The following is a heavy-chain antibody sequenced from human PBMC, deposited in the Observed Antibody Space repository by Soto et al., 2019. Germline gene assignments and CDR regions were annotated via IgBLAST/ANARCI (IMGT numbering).Heavy chain of an antibody. CDR1: GFTFSDYA. V-gene: IGHV3-23*01. J-gene: IGHJ6*02. CDR2: LNGAGGST. Sequence: GGSLRLSCLASGFTFSDYAMTWVRHVPGRGLEWVSSLNGAGGSTYYADSVRGRFTISRDNSQNTLFLQMNRLTVDVTAIYYCAAPRDEYGSGISWFTYGMDVWGQGTTVTVSS. D-gene: IGHD3-10*01. CDR3: AAPRDEYGSGISWFTYGMDV.